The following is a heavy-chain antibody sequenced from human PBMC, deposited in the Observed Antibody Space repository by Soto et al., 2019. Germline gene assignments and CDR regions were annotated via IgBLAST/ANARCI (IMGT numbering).Heavy chain of an antibody. J-gene: IGHJ6*02. V-gene: IGHV1-18*01. CDR3: ARAMVRGQRDYYYGMDV. CDR2: ISAYNGNT. Sequence: QVQLVQSGAEVKKPGASVKVSCKASGYTFTSYGISWVRQAPGQGLEWMGWISAYNGNTNYAQKLQGRVTMTTDTSTSTAYRELRSLRSDDTAVYYCARAMVRGQRDYYYGMDVWGQGTTVTVSS. D-gene: IGHD3-10*01. CDR1: GYTFTSYG.